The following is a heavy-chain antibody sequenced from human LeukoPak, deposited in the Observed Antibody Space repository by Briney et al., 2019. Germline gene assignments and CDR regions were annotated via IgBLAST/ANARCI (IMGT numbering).Heavy chain of an antibody. J-gene: IGHJ5*02. Sequence: TLSLTCTVSGDSISDGGHYWTWIRQPPGKGLEWLGYIYHSGNTHYNPSLQSRVTISVDRSKKQFSLTLTSVAAADTAVYYCARDSLLWSRDWFDPWGQGTLVTVSS. D-gene: IGHD3-10*01. CDR2: IYHSGNT. CDR1: GDSISDGGHY. V-gene: IGHV4-30-2*01. CDR3: ARDSLLWSRDWFDP.